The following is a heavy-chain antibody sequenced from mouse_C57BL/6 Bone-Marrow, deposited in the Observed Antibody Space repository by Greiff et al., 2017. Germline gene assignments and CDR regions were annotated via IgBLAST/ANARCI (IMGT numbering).Heavy chain of an antibody. CDR3: ARDDYPWFAY. CDR2: IDPSDSYT. CDR1: GYTFTSYW. Sequence: QVQVKQPGAELVMPGASVKLSCKASGYTFTSYWMHWVKQRPGQGLEWIGEIDPSDSYTNYNQKFKGKSTLTVDKSSSTAYMQLSSLTSEDSAVYYCARDDYPWFAYWGQGTLVTVSA. D-gene: IGHD2-4*01. J-gene: IGHJ3*01. V-gene: IGHV1-69*01.